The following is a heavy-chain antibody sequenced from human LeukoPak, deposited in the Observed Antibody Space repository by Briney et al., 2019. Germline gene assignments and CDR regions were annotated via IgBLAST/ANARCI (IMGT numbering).Heavy chain of an antibody. Sequence: PGGSLRLSCAASGFSVSSNYMSWVRQSPGKGLEWVSVFYSGGSTYYTDSVKGRFAISRDNSKNTVYLQMNSVTAEDTAIYYCARDMASGWHWGYWGQGTLVTVSS. V-gene: IGHV3-53*01. J-gene: IGHJ4*02. CDR1: GFSVSSNY. D-gene: IGHD6-19*01. CDR3: ARDMASGWHWGY. CDR2: FYSGGST.